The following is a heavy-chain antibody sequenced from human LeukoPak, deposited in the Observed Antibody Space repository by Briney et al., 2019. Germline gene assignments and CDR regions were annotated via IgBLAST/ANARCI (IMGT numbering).Heavy chain of an antibody. D-gene: IGHD3-9*01. V-gene: IGHV3-7*01. Sequence: GGSLRLSCAASGFTFSSYWMSWVRQAPGKGLEWVANIKQDGSEKYYVDSVKGRFTISRDNAKNSLYPQMNSLRAEDTAVYYCARGIGQIDILTGYPPFDYWGQGTLVTVSS. CDR3: ARGIGQIDILTGYPPFDY. CDR2: IKQDGSEK. CDR1: GFTFSSYW. J-gene: IGHJ4*02.